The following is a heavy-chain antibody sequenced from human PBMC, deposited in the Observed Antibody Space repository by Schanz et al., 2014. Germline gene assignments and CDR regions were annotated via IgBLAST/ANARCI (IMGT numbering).Heavy chain of an antibody. Sequence: QVQLVESGGGLVKPGGSLRLSCAASGFTFSDYYMTWIRQAPGKGLEWVAIIWYDGSNKYYADSVKGRFTISRDNSKNTLDLQMNSLRAEDTAIYYCAKDLAAVGVFDYWGQGSLVTVSP. CDR2: IWYDGSNK. CDR1: GFTFSDYY. D-gene: IGHD6-13*01. V-gene: IGHV3-33*06. J-gene: IGHJ4*02. CDR3: AKDLAAVGVFDY.